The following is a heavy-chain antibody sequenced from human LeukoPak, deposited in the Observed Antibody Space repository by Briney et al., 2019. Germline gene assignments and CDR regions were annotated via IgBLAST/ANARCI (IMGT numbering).Heavy chain of an antibody. D-gene: IGHD3-16*01. V-gene: IGHV3-15*01. CDR1: GLKFDDAW. Sequence: PGKSLRLSCAISGLKFDDAWVTWVRQAPGKGLEWVGRIKRGGTTDYPAPVNGRFTISRDDSKNTIYLQINSLKIEDTAVYYCKWGSSVYYGMDVWGQGTTVTVSS. J-gene: IGHJ6*02. CDR3: KWGSSVYYGMDV. CDR2: IKRGGTT.